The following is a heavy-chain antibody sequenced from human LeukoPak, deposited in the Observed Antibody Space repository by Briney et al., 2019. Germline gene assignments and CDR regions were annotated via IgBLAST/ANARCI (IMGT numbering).Heavy chain of an antibody. J-gene: IGHJ4*02. Sequence: PGGSLRLSCAASGFTFSSYGMHWVRQAPGKGLEWVAFIRYDGSNKYYADSVKGRFTISRDNSKNTLYLQMNSLRAEDTAVYYCAKELFEVRFLEWLFPGFDYWGQGTLVTVSS. CDR1: GFTFSSYG. V-gene: IGHV3-30*02. D-gene: IGHD3-3*01. CDR3: AKELFEVRFLEWLFPGFDY. CDR2: IRYDGSNK.